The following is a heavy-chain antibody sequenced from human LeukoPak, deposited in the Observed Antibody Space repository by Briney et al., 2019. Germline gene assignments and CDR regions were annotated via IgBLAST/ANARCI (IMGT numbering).Heavy chain of an antibody. CDR2: IRSKVYGGTT. D-gene: IGHD5-18*01. CDR1: GFTFGDYA. J-gene: IGHJ4*02. V-gene: IGHV3-49*04. Sequence: PGGSLTLSCTGSGFTFGDYAMSWVRQAPGRGLEWVGFIRSKVYGGTTEYAASVKGRFSISRDDSKSIGYLQMNSLKTEDRAVYYWPNVDTPMGLSSDYWGQGTLVTVSS. CDR3: PNVDTPMGLSSDY.